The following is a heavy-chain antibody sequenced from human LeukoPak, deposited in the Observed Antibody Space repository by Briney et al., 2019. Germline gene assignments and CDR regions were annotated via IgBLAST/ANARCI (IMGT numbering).Heavy chain of an antibody. CDR1: GFTFKNHG. D-gene: IGHD3-10*01. V-gene: IGHV3-23*01. J-gene: IGHJ4*02. CDR2: ISGDGEGA. CDR3: VKQRGGLWGFGELAFFDS. Sequence: PGGSLRLSCVASGFTFKNHGMSCVRQAPGKGPEWVSTISGDGEGAYYPDSVTGRFTMSRDNSKDTVFLQLNSLRAEDTAIYYCVKQRGGLWGFGELAFFDSWGQGTLVTVSS.